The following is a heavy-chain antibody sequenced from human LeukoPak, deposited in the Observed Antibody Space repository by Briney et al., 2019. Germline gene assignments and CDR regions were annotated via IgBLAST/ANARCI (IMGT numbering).Heavy chain of an antibody. CDR1: GGSISSGGYY. Sequence: PSDTLSLTCTVSGGSISSGGYYWSWLRPHPGKGLVWFGYIYYSGSTYYNPSLKRRVTISVDTSKNQFSLKLSSVTAADTAVYYCARVYRGSGSYSNWFDPWGQGTLVTVSS. D-gene: IGHD3-10*01. CDR3: ARVYRGSGSYSNWFDP. V-gene: IGHV4-31*03. J-gene: IGHJ5*02. CDR2: IYYSGST.